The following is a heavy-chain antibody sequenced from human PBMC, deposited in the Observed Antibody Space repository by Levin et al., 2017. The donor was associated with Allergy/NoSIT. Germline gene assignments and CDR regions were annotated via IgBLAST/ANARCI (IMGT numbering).Heavy chain of an antibody. J-gene: IGHJ6*02. CDR2: IRSKAYGGTT. V-gene: IGHV3-49*03. Sequence: GGSLRLSCTASGFTFGDYAMSWFRQAPGKGLEWVGFIRSKAYGGTTEYAASVKGRFTISRDDSKSIAYLQMNSLKTEDTAVYYCTRDPIGKQLASRPKQGYYYYGMDVWGQGTTVTVSS. CDR3: TRDPIGKQLASRPKQGYYYYGMDV. D-gene: IGHD6-6*01. CDR1: GFTFGDYA.